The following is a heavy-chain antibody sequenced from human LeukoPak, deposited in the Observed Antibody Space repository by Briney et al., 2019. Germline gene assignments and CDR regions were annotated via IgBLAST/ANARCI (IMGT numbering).Heavy chain of an antibody. CDR3: ARVERFGATVDY. Sequence: GASVKVSCKASVYTITCYYMHWVRQAPGQGLEWMGWINPNSGGTNYAQKFQGRVTMTRDTSISTAYMELSRLRSDDTAVYYCARVERFGATVDYWGQGTLVTVSS. J-gene: IGHJ4*02. D-gene: IGHD1-26*01. CDR2: INPNSGGT. CDR1: VYTITCYY. V-gene: IGHV1-2*02.